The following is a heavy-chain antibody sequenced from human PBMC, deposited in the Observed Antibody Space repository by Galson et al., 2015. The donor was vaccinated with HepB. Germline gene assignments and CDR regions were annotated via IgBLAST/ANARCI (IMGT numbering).Heavy chain of an antibody. CDR1: GFTFSGSA. Sequence: SLRLSCAASGFTFSGSAMHWVRQTSGKGLEWVARIGSKANNYAKAYAASVKGRFIISRDDSSHTAFLQMNSLETEDTDVYYCSRLGDLAGYSCAWGQGTPVSVSS. CDR2: IGSKANNYAK. CDR3: SRLGDLAGYSCA. D-gene: IGHD2-2*01. J-gene: IGHJ5*02. V-gene: IGHV3-73*01.